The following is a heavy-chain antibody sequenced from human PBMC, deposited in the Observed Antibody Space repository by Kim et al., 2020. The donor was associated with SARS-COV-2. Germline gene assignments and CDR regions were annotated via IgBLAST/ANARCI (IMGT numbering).Heavy chain of an antibody. V-gene: IGHV3-30*18. J-gene: IGHJ4*02. CDR2: ISYDGSNK. Sequence: GGSLRLSCAASGFTFSSYGMHWVRQAPGKGLEWVAVISYDGSNKYYADSVKGRFTISRDNSKNTLYLQMNSLRAEETAVYYCAKDLRELLWFGETPLGYWGQGTLVTVSS. D-gene: IGHD3-10*01. CDR1: GFTFSSYG. CDR3: AKDLRELLWFGETPLGY.